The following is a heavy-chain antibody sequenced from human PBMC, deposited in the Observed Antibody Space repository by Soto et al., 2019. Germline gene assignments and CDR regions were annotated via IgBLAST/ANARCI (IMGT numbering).Heavy chain of an antibody. J-gene: IGHJ6*02. CDR2: ISYDGSNK. CDR3: AQDRRANSYYCTDV. Sequence: QVQLVESGGGVVQPGRSLRLSCAASGFTFSSYGMHWVRQAPGKGLEWVAVISYDGSNKYYADSVKGRFTISRDNSKNALYLQMNSLRAEDTVVYYCAQDRRANSYYCTDVWGQGTTVTVSS. V-gene: IGHV3-30*18. CDR1: GFTFSSYG.